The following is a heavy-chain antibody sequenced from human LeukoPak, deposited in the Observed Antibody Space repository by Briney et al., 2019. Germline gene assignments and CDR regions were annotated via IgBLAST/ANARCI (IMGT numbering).Heavy chain of an antibody. Sequence: GGSLRLSCAAPGFTFSSYGMHWVRQAPGKGLEWVSSISSSSSYIYYADSVKGRFTISRDNAKNSLYLQMNSLRAEDTAVYYCARPGIVVEYFDYWGQGTLVTVSS. CDR2: ISSSSSYI. J-gene: IGHJ4*02. V-gene: IGHV3-21*01. D-gene: IGHD3-22*01. CDR3: ARPGIVVEYFDY. CDR1: GFTFSSYG.